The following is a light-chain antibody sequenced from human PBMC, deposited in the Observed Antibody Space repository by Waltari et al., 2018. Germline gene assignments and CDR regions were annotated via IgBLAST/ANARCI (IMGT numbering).Light chain of an antibody. CDR2: LAS. CDR1: QTISHF. V-gene: IGKV1-39*01. J-gene: IGKJ3*01. CDR3: HQTYNSPFT. Sequence: DIQMTQSPSSLSASIGDRVTITCRASQTISHFLNWYQQKPGKAPKLLVYLASNLQSGVPSKFRGRGSWTDFTLTISSLQPDDFATYFCHQTYNSPFTFGPGTKVDVK.